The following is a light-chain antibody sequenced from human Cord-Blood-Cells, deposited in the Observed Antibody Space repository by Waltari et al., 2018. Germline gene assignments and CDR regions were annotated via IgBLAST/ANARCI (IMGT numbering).Light chain of an antibody. CDR1: SSDVGGYNY. V-gene: IGLV2-14*01. CDR3: SSYTSSSTLVV. J-gene: IGLJ2*01. CDR2: DVS. Sequence: HSALTQPASVSGSPGQSITISCTGTSSDVGGYNYVSWYKQHPGKAPKLMIYDVSNRPSGVSNRFSGSKSGNTASLTISGLQAEDEADYYCSSYTSSSTLVVFGGGTKLTVL.